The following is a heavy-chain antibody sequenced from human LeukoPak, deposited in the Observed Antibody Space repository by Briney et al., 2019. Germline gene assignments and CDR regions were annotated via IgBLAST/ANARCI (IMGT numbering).Heavy chain of an antibody. J-gene: IGHJ6*02. CDR1: GFTFSNYA. CDR2: ISYDGSQK. V-gene: IGHV3-30-3*01. Sequence: GRSLRLSCAASGFTFSNYALHWVRQAPGKGLEWVAVISYDGSQKYYADSVKGRFTISRDDSKNTLYLQMNSLRAEDTAVYYCGGPNPLLERPSAMDVWGQGTTVTVSS. CDR3: GGPNPLLERPSAMDV. D-gene: IGHD3-3*01.